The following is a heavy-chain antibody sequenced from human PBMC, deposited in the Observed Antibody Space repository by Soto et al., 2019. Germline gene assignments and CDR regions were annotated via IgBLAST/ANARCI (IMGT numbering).Heavy chain of an antibody. Sequence: TLSLTCTVSGGSITTGGYYWSWIRQLPGKGLEWIGHRYYSESTYYNPSLKSRVSISLDTSKNQFSLKLSFVIAADTAMYYCARTKCSGGSCYSWPLAYWGQGTPVTVSS. V-gene: IGHV4-31*03. CDR2: RYYSEST. J-gene: IGHJ4*02. CDR3: ARTKCSGGSCYSWPLAY. CDR1: GGSITTGGYY. D-gene: IGHD2-15*01.